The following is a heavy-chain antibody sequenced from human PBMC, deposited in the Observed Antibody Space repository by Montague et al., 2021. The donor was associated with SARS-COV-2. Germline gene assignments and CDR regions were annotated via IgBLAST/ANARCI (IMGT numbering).Heavy chain of an antibody. D-gene: IGHD2-2*01. CDR2: INHSGTA. CDR3: AKEREVVRAARTLVAFDL. Sequence: SETLSLTCGVYCGSFIVYYWCWLCQPPRRGMERISDINHSGTANYYQYPNSQVRISVDTSKNQFNLKLTSVTAADTAMYYCAKEREVVRAARTLVAFDLWGQGTMVTVSS. V-gene: IGHV4-34*01. CDR1: CGSFIVYY. J-gene: IGHJ3*01.